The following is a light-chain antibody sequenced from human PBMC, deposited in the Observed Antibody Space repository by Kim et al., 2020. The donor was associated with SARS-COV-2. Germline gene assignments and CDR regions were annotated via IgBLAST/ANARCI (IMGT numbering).Light chain of an antibody. Sequence: ASVGDRVTITCRASQRISSSVNWYQQKPGKAPKLLISAASSLQSGVPSRFSGSGSGTDFTLTISSLQPEDFATFYCQQSFSTPFTFGPGTEVDIK. CDR3: QQSFSTPFT. CDR2: AAS. CDR1: QRISSS. J-gene: IGKJ3*01. V-gene: IGKV1-39*01.